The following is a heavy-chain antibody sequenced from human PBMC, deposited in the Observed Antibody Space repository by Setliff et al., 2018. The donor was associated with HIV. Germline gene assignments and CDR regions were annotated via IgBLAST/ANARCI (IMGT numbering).Heavy chain of an antibody. D-gene: IGHD6-19*01. CDR3: ARQGAVTGHSFDY. CDR2: IYYSGST. Sequence: SETLSLTCTVSGASISSYYGSWIRQPPGKGREWIGYIYYSGSTNYNPSLKSRVTISVDTSKHLFSRRLSSVTAADTAVYYCARQGAVTGHSFDYWGQGALVTVSS. V-gene: IGHV4-59*08. CDR1: GASISSYY. J-gene: IGHJ4*02.